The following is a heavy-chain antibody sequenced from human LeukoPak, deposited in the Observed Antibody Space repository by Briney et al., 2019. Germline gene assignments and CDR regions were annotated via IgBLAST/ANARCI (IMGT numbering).Heavy chain of an antibody. J-gene: IGHJ4*02. CDR3: ARDRGYRSHAFDY. D-gene: IGHD5-12*01. V-gene: IGHV3-33*01. Sequence: GGSLRLSCAASGFTFSSYGMHWVRQAPGKGLEWVAVIWYDGGNKYYADSVKGRFTISRDNSKNTLYLQMNSLRAEDTAVYYCARDRGYRSHAFDYWGQGTLVTVSS. CDR2: IWYDGGNK. CDR1: GFTFSSYG.